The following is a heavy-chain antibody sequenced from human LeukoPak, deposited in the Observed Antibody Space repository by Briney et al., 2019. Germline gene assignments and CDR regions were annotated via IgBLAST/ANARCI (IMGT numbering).Heavy chain of an antibody. V-gene: IGHV3-23*01. CDR3: AAIWNHYYGMDV. CDR1: GFTFGTYT. D-gene: IGHD1-1*01. J-gene: IGHJ6*02. CDR2: IGGNGQKS. Sequence: GGSLRLSCVASGFTFGTYTMNWIRQAPGKGLEWVSGIGGNGQKSYYADSVKGRFIISRENSGDTLYLHMNSLRAEDSAIYYCAAIWNHYYGMDVWGQGTTVTVSS.